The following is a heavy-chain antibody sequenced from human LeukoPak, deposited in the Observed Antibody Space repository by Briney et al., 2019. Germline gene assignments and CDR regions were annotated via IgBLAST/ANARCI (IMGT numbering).Heavy chain of an antibody. Sequence: SETLSLTCAVYGGSFSGYYWSWIRQPPGKGLEWIGEINHSGSTNYNPSLKSRVTISVDTSKNQFSLKLSSVTAADTAVYCCARGSIAARPGDYWGQGTLVTVSS. D-gene: IGHD6-6*01. CDR2: INHSGST. CDR3: ARGSIAARPGDY. V-gene: IGHV4-34*01. J-gene: IGHJ4*02. CDR1: GGSFSGYY.